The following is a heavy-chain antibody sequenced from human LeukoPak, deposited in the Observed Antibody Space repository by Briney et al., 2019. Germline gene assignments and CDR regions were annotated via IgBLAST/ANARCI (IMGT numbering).Heavy chain of an antibody. J-gene: IGHJ4*02. CDR1: GFTFSGHE. V-gene: IGHV3-48*03. D-gene: IGHD6-19*01. CDR2: ISDSGTTI. CDR3: AKDRGSSGWFDY. Sequence: PGGSLRLSCAAAGFTFSGHEMNWVRQAPGKGLEWVSYISDSGTTIYYADSVKGRFTISRDNAKNSLYLQMNSLRAEDTAMYYCAKDRGSSGWFDYWGQGTLVTVSS.